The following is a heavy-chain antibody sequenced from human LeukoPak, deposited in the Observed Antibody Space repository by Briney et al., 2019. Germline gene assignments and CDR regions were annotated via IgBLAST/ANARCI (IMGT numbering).Heavy chain of an antibody. J-gene: IGHJ6*04. CDR2: ISSSSSYI. V-gene: IGHV3-21*01. CDR3: ARLRGGYCGSGEYYYYYGMDV. D-gene: IGHD3-10*01. CDR1: GFTFSSYS. Sequence: GGSLRLSCAASGFTFSSYSMNWVRQAPGKGLEWVSSISSSSSYIYYADSVKGRFTISRDNAKNSLYLQMNSLRAEDTAVYYCARLRGGYCGSGEYYYYYGMDVWGKGTTVTVSS.